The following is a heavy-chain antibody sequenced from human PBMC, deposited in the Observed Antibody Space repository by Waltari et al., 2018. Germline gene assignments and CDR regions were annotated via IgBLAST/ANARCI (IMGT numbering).Heavy chain of an antibody. V-gene: IGHV5-51*01. CDR3: ARQDYGDYEGSAFDI. Sequence: EVQLVQSGAEVKKPGESLKISCKGSGYSFTSYWNGWVRQMPGKGLEWMGIIYPGDSDTRYSPSFQGQVTISADKSISTAYLQWSSLKASDTAMYYCARQDYGDYEGSAFDIWGQGTMVTVSS. CDR1: GYSFTSYW. J-gene: IGHJ3*02. D-gene: IGHD4-17*01. CDR2: IYPGDSDT.